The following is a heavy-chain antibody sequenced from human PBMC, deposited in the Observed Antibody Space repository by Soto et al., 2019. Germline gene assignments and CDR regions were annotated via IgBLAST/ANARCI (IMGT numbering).Heavy chain of an antibody. CDR2: ISASGGST. CDR3: AGENGSGSYYNGDYYYYMDV. CDR1: GYTFTSYS. V-gene: IGHV1-46*03. D-gene: IGHD3-10*01. J-gene: IGHJ6*03. Sequence: GASVKVSCKASGYTFTSYSIHWVRQAPGQRLEWMGRISASGGSTSYAQKFQGRVTMTRDTSTSTVYMELSSLGSEDTAVYYCAGENGSGSYYNGDYYYYMDVWGKGTTVTVSS.